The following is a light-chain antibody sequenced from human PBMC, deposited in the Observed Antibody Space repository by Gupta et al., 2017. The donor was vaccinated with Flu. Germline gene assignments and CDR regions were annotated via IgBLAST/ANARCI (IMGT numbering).Light chain of an antibody. CDR2: DAS. J-gene: IGKJ3*01. Sequence: EIVLTQSPATLSLSPGERATLSCRASQSVSSYLAWYQQKPGQAPRLLIYDASNRATGIPARFSGSGYGTDCTLTISSLEPEEFAVYYCQQRSNWHPGWFTFGPGTKVDI. V-gene: IGKV3-11*01. CDR1: QSVSSY. CDR3: QQRSNWHPGWFT.